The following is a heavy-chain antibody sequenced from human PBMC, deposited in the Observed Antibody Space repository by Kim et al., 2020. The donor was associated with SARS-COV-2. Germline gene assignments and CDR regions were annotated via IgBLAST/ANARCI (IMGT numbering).Heavy chain of an antibody. CDR2: INTDTGNP. Sequence: ASVKVSCKVSGYTFNNFALSWVRQAPGQGLEWMGWINTDTGNPTYAQGFTGRFVFSLDSSVSTTYLQINSLKTEDTAVYYCARANWRLGDGFDIWGLGTMVTISS. J-gene: IGHJ3*02. V-gene: IGHV7-4-1*02. D-gene: IGHD1-20*01. CDR3: ARANWRLGDGFDI. CDR1: GYTFNNFA.